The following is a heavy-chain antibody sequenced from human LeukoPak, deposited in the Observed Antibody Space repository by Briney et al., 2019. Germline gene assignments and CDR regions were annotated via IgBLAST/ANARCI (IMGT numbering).Heavy chain of an antibody. CDR2: IYYSGST. D-gene: IGHD6-13*01. CDR1: GGSFSSSSYY. J-gene: IGHJ4*02. V-gene: IGHV4-39*01. Sequence: SETLSLTCTVSGGSFSSSSYYWGWIRQPPGKGLEWIGSIYYSGSTYYNPSLKSRVTISVDTSKNQFSLKLSSVTAADTAVYYCASGYSSSWRGFDYWGQGTLVTVSS. CDR3: ASGYSSSWRGFDY.